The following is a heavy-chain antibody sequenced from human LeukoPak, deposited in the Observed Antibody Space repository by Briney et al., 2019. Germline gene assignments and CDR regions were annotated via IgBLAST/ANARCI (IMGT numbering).Heavy chain of an antibody. D-gene: IGHD3-3*01. CDR2: IYHSGST. Sequence: SETLSLTCTVSGGSISSSSYYWGWIRQPPGKGLEWIGYIYHSGSTYYNPSLKSRVTISVDTSKNQFSLKLSSVTAADTAVYYCARGTKLEWLLSEGNWFDPWGQGTLVTVSS. J-gene: IGHJ5*02. CDR1: GGSISSSSYY. V-gene: IGHV4-39*07. CDR3: ARGTKLEWLLSEGNWFDP.